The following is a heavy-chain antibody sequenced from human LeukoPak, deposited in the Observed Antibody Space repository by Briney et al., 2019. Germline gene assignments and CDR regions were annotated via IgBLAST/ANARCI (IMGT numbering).Heavy chain of an antibody. V-gene: IGHV4-30-2*01. CDR2: IYHSGST. J-gene: IGHJ4*02. D-gene: IGHD2-2*01. Sequence: PSETLSLTCAVSGGSISSGGYSWSWIRQPPGKGLEWIGYIYHSGSTYYNPSLKSRVTISVDRSKNQFSLKLSSVTAADTAVYYCARVGYCSSTSCPFDYWGQGTLVTASS. CDR1: GGSISSGGYS. CDR3: ARVGYCSSTSCPFDY.